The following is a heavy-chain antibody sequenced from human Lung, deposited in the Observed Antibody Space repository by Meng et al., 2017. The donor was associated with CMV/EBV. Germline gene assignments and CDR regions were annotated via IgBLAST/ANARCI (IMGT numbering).Heavy chain of an antibody. V-gene: IGHV3-53*01. CDR3: AKTHLRGSGAFDM. Sequence: GGSXRLSCAVSGVTVSSSYMTWVRQAPGKGLEWVSVIYSAGSTSYADSVKGRFTISRDNSKNTRHAQMNSLRAEDTAVYYCAKTHLRGSGAFDMWGQGTMVTVSS. D-gene: IGHD2-15*01. J-gene: IGHJ3*02. CDR2: IYSAGST. CDR1: GVTVSSSY.